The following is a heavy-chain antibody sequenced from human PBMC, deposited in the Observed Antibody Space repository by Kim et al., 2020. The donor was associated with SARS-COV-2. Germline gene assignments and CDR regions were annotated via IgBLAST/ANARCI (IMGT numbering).Heavy chain of an antibody. D-gene: IGHD3-10*01. CDR1: GFTFNSYA. CDR2: ISGGADST. V-gene: IGHV3-23*01. CDR3: VTAGRIIMGYFDY. Sequence: GGSLRLSCEVSGFTFNSYAMSWVRQAPGKGLEWVSCISGGADSTFYADSVKGRFTISRDNSRNTLSLHMNNLRAEDTAVYYCVTAGRIIMGYFDYWGQGTLVSVSS. J-gene: IGHJ4*02.